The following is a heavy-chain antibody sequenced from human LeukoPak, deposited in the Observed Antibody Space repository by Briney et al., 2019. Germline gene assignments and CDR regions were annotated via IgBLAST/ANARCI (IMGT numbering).Heavy chain of an antibody. CDR3: ARDRSRKYYDRSDWFDP. D-gene: IGHD3-22*01. CDR2: IYTSGST. J-gene: IGHJ5*02. Sequence: KPSETLSLTCTVSGGSISSYYWSWIRQPAGKGLEWIGRIYTSGSTNYNPSLKSRVTMSVDTSKNQFSLKLSSVTAADTAVYYCARDRSRKYYDRSDWFDPWGQGTLVTLSS. V-gene: IGHV4-4*07. CDR1: GGSISSYY.